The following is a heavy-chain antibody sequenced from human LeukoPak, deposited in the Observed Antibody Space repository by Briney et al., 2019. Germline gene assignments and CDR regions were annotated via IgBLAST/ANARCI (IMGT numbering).Heavy chain of an antibody. J-gene: IGHJ3*02. D-gene: IGHD3-3*01. V-gene: IGHV1-58*02. Sequence: ASVKVSCKASGFTFTSSAMQWVRPARGQRLEWIGWIVVGSGNTNYAQKFQERVTITRDMSTSTAYMGLSSLRSEDTAVYYCAAKGVHYDFWSGYYGADAFDIWGQGTMVTASS. CDR2: IVVGSGNT. CDR3: AAKGVHYDFWSGYYGADAFDI. CDR1: GFTFTSSA.